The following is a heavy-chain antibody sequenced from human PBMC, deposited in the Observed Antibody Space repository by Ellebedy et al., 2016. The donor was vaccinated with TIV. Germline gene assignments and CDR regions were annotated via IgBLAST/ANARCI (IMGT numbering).Heavy chain of an antibody. CDR1: GFTFGSYW. D-gene: IGHD1-26*01. Sequence: GGSLRLXXAASGFTFGSYWMSWVRQTPGKGLEWLGNIKEDGSHKSYVDSVTGRFTFSRDNSKNLLVLQMNSLRVEDTAVYFCARELLGGWVDLEYWGQGTRVTVSS. J-gene: IGHJ4*02. CDR3: ARELLGGWVDLEY. V-gene: IGHV3-7*01. CDR2: IKEDGSHK.